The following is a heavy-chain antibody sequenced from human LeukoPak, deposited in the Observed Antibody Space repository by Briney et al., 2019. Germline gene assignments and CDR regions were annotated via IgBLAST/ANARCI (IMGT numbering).Heavy chain of an antibody. Sequence: PSQTLSLTCTVSGGSISSGSYYWSWIRQPAGKGLEWIGRIYTSGSTNYNPSLKSRVTISVDTSKNQFSLKLSSVTAADTAVYYCASLDYGGNSDAFDIWGQGTMVTVSS. J-gene: IGHJ3*02. CDR2: IYTSGST. CDR3: ASLDYGGNSDAFDI. D-gene: IGHD4-23*01. V-gene: IGHV4-61*02. CDR1: GGSISSGSYY.